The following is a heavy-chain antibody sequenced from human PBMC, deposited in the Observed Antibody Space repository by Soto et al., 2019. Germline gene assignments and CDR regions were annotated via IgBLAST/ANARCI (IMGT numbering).Heavy chain of an antibody. CDR2: ISYDGSNK. CDR3: AKEVWSGPMDV. Sequence: VQLVESGGGVVQPGFTFSSHGMHWVRQAPGKGLEWVAVISYDGSNKYYADSVKGRFTISRDNSKNTLYLQMNSLRAEDTAVYYCAKEVWSGPMDVWGQGTTVTVSS. CDR1: FTFSSHG. V-gene: IGHV3-30*18. J-gene: IGHJ6*02. D-gene: IGHD3-3*01.